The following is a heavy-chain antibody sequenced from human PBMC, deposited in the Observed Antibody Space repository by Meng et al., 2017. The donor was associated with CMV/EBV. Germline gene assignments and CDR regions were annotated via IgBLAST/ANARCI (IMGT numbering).Heavy chain of an antibody. CDR3: ARGGSDSSGWYFDY. V-gene: IGHV4-31*02. CDR1: GGSVSSGGYY. Sequence: SGGSVSSGGYYWSWIRQHPGKGLEWIGYIYYSGSTYYNPSLKSRVTISVDTSKNQFSLKLSSVTAADTAVYYCARGGSDSSGWYFDYWGQVTLVTVSS. J-gene: IGHJ4*02. D-gene: IGHD6-19*01. CDR2: IYYSGST.